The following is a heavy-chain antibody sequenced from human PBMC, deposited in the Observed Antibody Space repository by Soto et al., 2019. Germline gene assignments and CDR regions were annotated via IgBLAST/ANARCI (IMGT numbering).Heavy chain of an antibody. D-gene: IGHD6-19*01. CDR2: ISPSGNST. CDR1: GYTFISSY. Sequence: QVQLVQSGAEVKKPGASVKVSCKASGYTFISSYMHWVRQAPGQGLEWMGIISPSGNSTNYAQKFQGRVTMTWDTSTSTVYMELSSLRYDDTAVYYCARPTAGASSWYRSTGWYDFDYWGQGTLVTVSS. J-gene: IGHJ4*02. V-gene: IGHV1-46*01. CDR3: ARPTAGASSWYRSTGWYDFDY.